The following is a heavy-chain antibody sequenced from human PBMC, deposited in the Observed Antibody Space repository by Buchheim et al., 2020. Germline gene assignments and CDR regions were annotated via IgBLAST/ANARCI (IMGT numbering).Heavy chain of an antibody. D-gene: IGHD3-10*01. Sequence: QVQLQQWGAGLLKPSETLSLTCAVYGGSFSGYYWSWIRQPPGKGLEWIGEINHSGSTNYNPSLKSRVTISVDTSKNQFPLNLSSVTAADTAVYYCARGESYPPYFDYWGQGTL. CDR1: GGSFSGYY. V-gene: IGHV4-34*01. J-gene: IGHJ4*02. CDR3: ARGESYPPYFDY. CDR2: INHSGST.